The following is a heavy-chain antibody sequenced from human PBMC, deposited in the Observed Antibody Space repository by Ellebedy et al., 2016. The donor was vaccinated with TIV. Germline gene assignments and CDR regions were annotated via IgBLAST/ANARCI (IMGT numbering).Heavy chain of an antibody. CDR3: ARVPTYSSSSNDY. J-gene: IGHJ4*02. Sequence: GESLKISXTASGFTFSSYAMHWVRPAPGKGLEWVAVISYDGRNKYYADSVKGRFTISRDNSENTLYVQMNSLRTEDTAVYYCARVPTYSSSSNDYWGQGTLVTVSS. V-gene: IGHV3-30*04. CDR2: ISYDGRNK. D-gene: IGHD6-13*01. CDR1: GFTFSSYA.